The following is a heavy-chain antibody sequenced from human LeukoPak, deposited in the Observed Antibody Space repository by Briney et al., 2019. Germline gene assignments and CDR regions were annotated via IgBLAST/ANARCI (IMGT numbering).Heavy chain of an antibody. V-gene: IGHV3-11*01. CDR1: GFTFSDYY. CDR3: AKEFDTMPPGDFDY. Sequence: GGSLRLSCAASGFTFSDYYMSWIRQAPGKGLEWVSYISSSGSTIYYADSVKGRFTISRDNAKNSLYLQMNSLRAEDTAVYYCAKEFDTMPPGDFDYWGQGTLVTVSS. CDR2: ISSSGSTI. D-gene: IGHD2-2*01. J-gene: IGHJ4*02.